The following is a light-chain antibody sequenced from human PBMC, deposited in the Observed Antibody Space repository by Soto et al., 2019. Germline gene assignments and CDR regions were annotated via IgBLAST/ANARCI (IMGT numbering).Light chain of an antibody. CDR3: TSYAGSSSWV. Sequence: QSALTQPPSASGSPGQSVTISCTGTSSDVGAYNYVSWYQQHPGKAPKLMIYDVSKRPSGVPDRFSGSKPGNTASLTVSGLPAEDAADYYRTSYAGSSSWVFGGGTKLTVL. CDR2: DVS. CDR1: SSDVGAYNY. V-gene: IGLV2-8*01. J-gene: IGLJ3*02.